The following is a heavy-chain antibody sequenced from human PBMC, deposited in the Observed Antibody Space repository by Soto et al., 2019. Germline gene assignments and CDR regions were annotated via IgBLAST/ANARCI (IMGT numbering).Heavy chain of an antibody. Sequence: ASVKVSCKASGYTFTSYGITWVRQAPGQGLEWMGWISGYNGNTKYAQKFQGRVTVTADTSTSTAYMELRSLRSDDTAVYYCARDLGSYYFYWGQGTLVTVSS. CDR2: ISGYNGNT. D-gene: IGHD1-26*01. J-gene: IGHJ4*02. CDR1: GYTFTSYG. CDR3: ARDLGSYYFY. V-gene: IGHV1-18*01.